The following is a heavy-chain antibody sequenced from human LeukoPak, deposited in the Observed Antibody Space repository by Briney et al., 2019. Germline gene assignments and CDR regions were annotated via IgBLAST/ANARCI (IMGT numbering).Heavy chain of an antibody. D-gene: IGHD3-9*01. CDR2: ISAYNGNT. CDR1: GYTFTSYG. V-gene: IGHV1-18*04. CDR3: ARDYLHYDILTVKDY. Sequence: ASVKVSCKASGYTFTSYGISWVRQAPGRGLEWMGWISAYNGNTNYAQKLQSRVTMTTDTSTSTAYMELRSLRSDDTAVYYCARDYLHYDILTVKDYWGQGTLVTVSS. J-gene: IGHJ4*02.